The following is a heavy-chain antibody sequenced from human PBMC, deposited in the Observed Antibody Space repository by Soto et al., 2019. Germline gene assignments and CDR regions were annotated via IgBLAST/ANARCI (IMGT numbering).Heavy chain of an antibody. CDR3: ARDLAKGGGSAGFGY. Sequence: ASVKVSCKASGYTFTVYYMHWVRQAPGQGLEWMGWINPKSGGTMYPQKFQGRVTMTWDTSISTAYMALTRLRSDDTAVYYCARDLAKGGGSAGFGYWGQGTLVTVSS. CDR1: GYTFTVYY. D-gene: IGHD1-26*01. J-gene: IGHJ4*02. CDR2: INPKSGGT. V-gene: IGHV1-2*02.